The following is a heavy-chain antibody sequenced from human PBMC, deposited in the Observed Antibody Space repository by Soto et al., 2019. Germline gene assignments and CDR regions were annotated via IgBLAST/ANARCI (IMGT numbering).Heavy chain of an antibody. V-gene: IGHV4-34*01. CDR1: GESLSVYD. Sequence: QVQIQQWGAGLLKPSETLSLTCAVYGESLSVYDGNWIRQSPGNGLEWIGEINYSGNTNYNPSLKCRVTISIDTSKHQFPLKLISVTVADTAVYYCARTRNLDAWGQGTRVSVSS. D-gene: IGHD1-1*01. J-gene: IGHJ6*01. CDR3: ARTRNLDA. CDR2: INYSGNT.